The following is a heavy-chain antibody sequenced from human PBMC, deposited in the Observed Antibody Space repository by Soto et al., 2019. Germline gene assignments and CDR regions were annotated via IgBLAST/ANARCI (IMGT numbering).Heavy chain of an antibody. CDR2: ISAYNGNT. Sequence: ASVKVSCKASGYTFTSYGISWVRQAPGQGLEWMGWISAYNGNTNYAQKLQGRVTMTTDTSTSTAYMELRSLRSDDTAVYYCERDDVWQRGMSYFDYWGQGTLVTVSS. CDR3: ERDDVWQRGMSYFDY. D-gene: IGHD3-16*01. J-gene: IGHJ4*02. CDR1: GYTFTSYG. V-gene: IGHV1-18*01.